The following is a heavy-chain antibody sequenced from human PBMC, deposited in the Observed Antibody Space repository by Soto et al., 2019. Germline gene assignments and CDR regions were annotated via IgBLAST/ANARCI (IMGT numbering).Heavy chain of an antibody. V-gene: IGHV1-2*02. J-gene: IGHJ4*02. Sequence: RASVKVSCKASGYSFTGFYIHWVRQAPGQGLEWMGWVNPNSGGAHYAQKFQGRVTMTRDMSVTSAYMEVTRLRSDDTAVYYCARANSGDDDEFDYWGQGTPVTVSS. D-gene: IGHD5-12*01. CDR3: ARANSGDDDEFDY. CDR2: VNPNSGGA. CDR1: GYSFTGFY.